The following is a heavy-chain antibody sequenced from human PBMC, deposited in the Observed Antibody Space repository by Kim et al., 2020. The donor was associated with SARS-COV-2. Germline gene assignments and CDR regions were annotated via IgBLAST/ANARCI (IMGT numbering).Heavy chain of an antibody. D-gene: IGHD3-10*01. V-gene: IGHV4-59*13. CDR1: GGSISSYY. Sequence: SETLSLTCTVSGGSISSYYWSWIRQPPGKGLEWIGYIYYSGSTNYNPSLKSRVTISVDTSKNQFSLKLSSVTAADTAVYYCARAPGESLPFDYWGQGTLVTVSS. J-gene: IGHJ4*02. CDR3: ARAPGESLPFDY. CDR2: IYYSGST.